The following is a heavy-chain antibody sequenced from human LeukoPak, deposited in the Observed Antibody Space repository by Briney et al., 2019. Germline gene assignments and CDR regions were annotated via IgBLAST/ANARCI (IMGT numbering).Heavy chain of an antibody. CDR2: INQDESEK. CDR1: GFTFTRYW. J-gene: IGHJ4*02. V-gene: IGHV3-7*01. Sequence: GGSLRLSCAASGFTFTRYWMSWVRQAPGKGLEWVASINQDESEKYYVDSVKGRFTISRDNADNSLYPQMNSLRPEDTAVYYCVRIAVEVWGQGTLVTVSS. CDR3: VRIAVEV. D-gene: IGHD2-2*01.